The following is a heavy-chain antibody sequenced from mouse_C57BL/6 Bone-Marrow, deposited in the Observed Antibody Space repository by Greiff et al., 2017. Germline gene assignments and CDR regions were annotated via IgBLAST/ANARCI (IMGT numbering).Heavy chain of an antibody. CDR2: ISGGGGNT. D-gene: IGHD1-1*01. CDR3: ARHDYYGSSDHFDY. CDR1: GFTFSSYT. V-gene: IGHV5-9*01. J-gene: IGHJ2*01. Sequence: LVESGGGLVKPGGSLKLSCAASGFTFSSYTMSWVRQTPEKRLEWVATISGGGGNTYYPDSVKGRFTISRDNAKNTLYLKMSSLRSEDTALYYCARHDYYGSSDHFDYWGQGTTLTVSS.